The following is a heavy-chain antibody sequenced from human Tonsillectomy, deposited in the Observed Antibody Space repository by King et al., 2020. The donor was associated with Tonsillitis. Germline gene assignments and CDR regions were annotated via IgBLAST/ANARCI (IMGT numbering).Heavy chain of an antibody. CDR1: GFSFSNYA. V-gene: IGHV3-23*04. J-gene: IGHJ4*02. CDR2: ISGSGGST. Sequence: VQLVESGGALVQPGGSLRLSCEASGFSFSNYALTWVRQSPGKGLEWVSAISGSGGSTYYADSVKGRFTLSRDNSKNTVYMQMNSLTAEDTARYYCAKARGLLPPDFGGQGSPVTVSS. CDR3: AKARGLLPPDF. D-gene: IGHD2-21*02.